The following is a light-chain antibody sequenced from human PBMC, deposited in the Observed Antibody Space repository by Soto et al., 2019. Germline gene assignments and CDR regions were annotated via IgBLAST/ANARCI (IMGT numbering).Light chain of an antibody. J-gene: IGKJ2*01. CDR1: QSLEYSDGNTY. Sequence: DVVMTQSPLSLPVTLGQPASISCRSSQSLEYSDGNTYLNWFQQRPGQSPRRLIYKVSNRDSGVPDRFSVSGSGTDFTLKISRVEAEDVGVYYCMQGTHWPPYTFGQGTKLEIK. CDR3: MQGTHWPPYT. CDR2: KVS. V-gene: IGKV2-30*01.